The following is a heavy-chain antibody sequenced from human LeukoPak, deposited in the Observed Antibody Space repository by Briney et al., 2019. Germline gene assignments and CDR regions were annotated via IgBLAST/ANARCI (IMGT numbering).Heavy chain of an antibody. CDR3: ARELQQLEAYYYYYMDV. D-gene: IGHD6-13*01. J-gene: IGHJ6*03. CDR1: GYTFTGYY. Sequence: ASVKDSCKASGYTFTGYYMHWVRQAPGQGLEWMGWINPNSGGTNYAQKLQGRVTMTRDTSISTAYMELSRLRSDDTAVYYCARELQQLEAYYYYYMDVWGKGTTVTISS. CDR2: INPNSGGT. V-gene: IGHV1-2*02.